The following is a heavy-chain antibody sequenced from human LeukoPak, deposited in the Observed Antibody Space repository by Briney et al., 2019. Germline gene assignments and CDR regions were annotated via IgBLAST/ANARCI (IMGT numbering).Heavy chain of an antibody. V-gene: IGHV1-69*06. D-gene: IGHD2-2*01. Sequence: SVKASCKASGGTFSSYAISWVRQAPGQGLEWMGRIIPIFGTANYAQKFQGRVTITADKSTSTAYMELSSLRSEDTAVYYCARDQYCSSTSCPNYYYYYMDVWGKGTTVTVSS. J-gene: IGHJ6*03. CDR3: ARDQYCSSTSCPNYYYYYMDV. CDR2: IIPIFGTA. CDR1: GGTFSSYA.